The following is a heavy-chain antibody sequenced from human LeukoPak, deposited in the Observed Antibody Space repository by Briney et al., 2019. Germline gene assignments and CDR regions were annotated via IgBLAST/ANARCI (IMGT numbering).Heavy chain of an antibody. CDR1: GFTFSDYY. D-gene: IGHD3-10*01. CDR2: ISSSGSTI. Sequence: PGGSLRLSCAASGFTFSDYYMSWIRQAPGKGLEWVSYISSSGSTIYYADSVKGRFTISRDIAKNSLYLQMNSLRAEDTAVYYCASEIWFGELGDYYFDYWGQGTLVTVSS. J-gene: IGHJ4*02. CDR3: ASEIWFGELGDYYFDY. V-gene: IGHV3-11*01.